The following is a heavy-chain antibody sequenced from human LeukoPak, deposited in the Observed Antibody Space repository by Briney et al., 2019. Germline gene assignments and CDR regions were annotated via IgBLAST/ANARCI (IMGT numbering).Heavy chain of an antibody. V-gene: IGHV1-18*01. Sequence: ASVKVSCKASGYTFTSYGISWVRQAPGQGLEWMGWISAYNGNTNYAQKLQGRVTMTTDTSTSTAYMELRSLRSDDTAVYYCARDPLDISSGWYRVRAYYYMDVWGKGTTVTVSS. J-gene: IGHJ6*03. CDR3: ARDPLDISSGWYRVRAYYYMDV. D-gene: IGHD6-19*01. CDR1: GYTFTSYG. CDR2: ISAYNGNT.